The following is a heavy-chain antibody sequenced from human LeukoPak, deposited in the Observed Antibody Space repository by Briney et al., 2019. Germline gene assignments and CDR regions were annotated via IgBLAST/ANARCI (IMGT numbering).Heavy chain of an antibody. V-gene: IGHV1-69*05. D-gene: IGHD6-13*01. CDR1: GGTFSSYA. CDR2: IIPIFGTA. J-gene: IGHJ4*02. CDR3: AREEELVSRGSYDY. Sequence: SVKVSCKASGGTFSSYAISWVRQAPGQGLEWMGGIIPIFGTANYAQKLQGRVTMTTDTSTSTAYMELRSLRSDDTAVYYCAREEELVSRGSYDYWGQGTLVTVSS.